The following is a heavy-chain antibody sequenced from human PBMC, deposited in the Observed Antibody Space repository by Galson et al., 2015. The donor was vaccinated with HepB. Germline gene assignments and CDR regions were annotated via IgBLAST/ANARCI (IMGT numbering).Heavy chain of an antibody. CDR1: GFTFSSHW. CDR2: IRGDGTEK. CDR3: VRGAGWLLDS. V-gene: IGHV3-7*01. D-gene: IGHD5-24*01. Sequence: SLRLSCAASGFTFSSHWTNWVRQAPGKGLEWVALIRGDGTEKHYVDSVKGRFTISRDNAKNSLYLQMKSLRAEDTAVYYCVRGAGWLLDSWGQGTLVTVSS. J-gene: IGHJ4*02.